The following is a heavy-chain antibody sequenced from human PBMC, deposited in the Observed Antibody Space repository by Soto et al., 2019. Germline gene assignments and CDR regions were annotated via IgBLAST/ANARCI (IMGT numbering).Heavy chain of an antibody. V-gene: IGHV3-30-3*01. J-gene: IGHJ6*02. CDR3: ARDYQRLTGGYGLSMDV. CDR2: ISYDRSNK. CDR1: GFTFSSYA. D-gene: IGHD1-26*01. Sequence: QVQLVESGGGVVQPGRSLRLSCAASGFTFSSYAMHWVRQAPGKGLEWVAVISYDRSNKYYADSVKDRFTISRDNSKITLYLQTISQRAEDTAVYYSARDYQRLTGGYGLSMDVWGHGTPVTVCS.